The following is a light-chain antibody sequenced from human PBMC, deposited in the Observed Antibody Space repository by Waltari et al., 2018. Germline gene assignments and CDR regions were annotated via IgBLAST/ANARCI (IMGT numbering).Light chain of an antibody. CDR3: CSYAGNYVWV. V-gene: IGLV2-23*02. J-gene: IGLJ3*02. CDR2: DVS. Sequence: QSALTQPAAVSGSPGPSVTLSCPGASSDIGRYGIVSWYQQHPGNAPKLVISDVSKRPSGVSDRFSGSKSGDTASLTISGLQFEDEADYYCCSYAGNYVWVFGGGTRLTVL. CDR1: SSDIGRYGI.